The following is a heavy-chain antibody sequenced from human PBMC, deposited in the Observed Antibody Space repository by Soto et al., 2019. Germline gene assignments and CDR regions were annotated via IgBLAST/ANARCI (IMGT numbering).Heavy chain of an antibody. CDR2: IYHSGST. V-gene: IGHV4-4*02. Sequence: QVQLQESGPVLVKPSGTLSLTCAVSSGSISSSNWWSWVRQPPGKGLEWIGEIYHSGSTNYNPSLKSRVTISVDKSKNQFSLKLSSVTAADTAVYYCASGYCTNSVCYRYKGGVDIWCQGTMVTVSS. J-gene: IGHJ3*02. CDR1: SGSISSSNW. D-gene: IGHD2-8*01. CDR3: ASGYCTNSVCYRYKGGVDI.